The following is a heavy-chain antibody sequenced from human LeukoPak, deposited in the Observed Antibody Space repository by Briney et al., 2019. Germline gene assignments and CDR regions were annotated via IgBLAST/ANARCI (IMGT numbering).Heavy chain of an antibody. CDR3: AREASSSYPYYYYYYYMDV. CDR2: IYHSGST. J-gene: IGHJ6*03. CDR1: GGSISSGGYY. Sequence: PSETLSLTCTVSGGSISSGGYYWSWIRQPPGKGLEWIGYIYHSGSTYYNPSLKSRVTISVDRSKNQFSLKLSSVTAADTAVYYCAREASSSYPYYYYYYYMDVWGKGTTVTVSS. D-gene: IGHD6-13*01. V-gene: IGHV4-30-2*01.